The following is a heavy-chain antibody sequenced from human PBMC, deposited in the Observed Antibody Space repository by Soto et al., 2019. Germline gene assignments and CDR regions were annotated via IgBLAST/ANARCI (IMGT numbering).Heavy chain of an antibody. J-gene: IGHJ4*02. V-gene: IGHV4-39*01. CDR2: IYYSWST. D-gene: IGHD3-22*01. CDR3: ARRGWEYDSSGYRAPWYY. CDR1: GGSISSSSYY. Sequence: PSETLSLTCTVSGGSISSSSYYWGWIRQPPGKGLEWIGSIYYSWSTYYNPSLKSRVTISVDTSKNQFSLKLSSVTAADTAVYYCARRGWEYDSSGYRAPWYYWGQGTLVTVSS.